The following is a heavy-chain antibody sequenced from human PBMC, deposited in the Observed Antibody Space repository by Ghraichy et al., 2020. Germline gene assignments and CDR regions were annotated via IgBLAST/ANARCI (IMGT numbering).Heavy chain of an antibody. V-gene: IGHV4-59*01. CDR3: ASAGRHSGNDWGDLGY. D-gene: IGHD5-12*01. J-gene: IGHJ4*02. CDR1: GGSISSYY. Sequence: SETLSLTCTVSGGSISSYYWSWIRQPPRKGLEWIGYIYYSGSTNYNPTLKSRVTISVDTSKNQFSLKLSSVTAADTAVYYCASAGRHSGNDWGDLGYGCQGTLATASS. CDR2: IYYSGST.